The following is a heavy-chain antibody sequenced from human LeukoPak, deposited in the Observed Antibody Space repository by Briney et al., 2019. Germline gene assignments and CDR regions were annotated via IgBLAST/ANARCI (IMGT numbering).Heavy chain of an antibody. D-gene: IGHD6-19*01. Sequence: ASVKVFCKASGYTFTSYAMNWVRQAPGQGLEWMGWINTNTGNPTYAQGFTGRFVFSLDTSVSTAYLQISSLKAEDTAVYYCARDPGSGWYESIDYWGQGTLVTVSS. J-gene: IGHJ4*02. CDR1: GYTFTSYA. V-gene: IGHV7-4-1*02. CDR3: ARDPGSGWYESIDY. CDR2: INTNTGNP.